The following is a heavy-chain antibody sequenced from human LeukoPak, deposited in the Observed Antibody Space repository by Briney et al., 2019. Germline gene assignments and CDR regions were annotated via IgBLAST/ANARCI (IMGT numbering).Heavy chain of an antibody. Sequence: SETLSLTCTVSGGSISNYYWSWIRQPPGKGLEWIGYIYNSGHTNYNPSLKSRVAMPVDTSNNQFSLKLSSVTAADTAVYYCARLVAADYFDYWGQGALVTVSS. CDR1: GGSISNYY. V-gene: IGHV4-59*08. CDR2: IYNSGHT. D-gene: IGHD2-15*01. CDR3: ARLVAADYFDY. J-gene: IGHJ4*02.